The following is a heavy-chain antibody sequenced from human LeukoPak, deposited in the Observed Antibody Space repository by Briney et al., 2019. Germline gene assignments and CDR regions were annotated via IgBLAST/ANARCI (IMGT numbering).Heavy chain of an antibody. CDR1: GFTFDDYA. V-gene: IGHV3-43*02. CDR3: ARIPIQLWTPFDY. CDR2: ISGDGGST. D-gene: IGHD5-18*01. J-gene: IGHJ4*02. Sequence: PGGSLRLSCAASGFTFDDYAMHWVRQAPGKGLEWVSLISGDGGSTYYAVSVKGRFTISRDKSKNSLYLQMNSLRTEDTALYYCARIPIQLWTPFDYWGQGTLVTVSS.